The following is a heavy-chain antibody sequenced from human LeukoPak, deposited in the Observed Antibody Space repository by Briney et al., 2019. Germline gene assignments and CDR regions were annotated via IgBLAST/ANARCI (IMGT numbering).Heavy chain of an antibody. CDR3: AGGLVAALYYYYGMDV. Sequence: GSLRLSCVASGSTFSNYAMSWVRQPPGKGLEWIGGINHSGSTNYNPSLKSRVTISVDTSKNQFSLKLSSVTAADTAVYYCAGGLVAALYYYYGMDVWGQGTTVTVSS. D-gene: IGHD2-15*01. V-gene: IGHV4-34*08. J-gene: IGHJ6*02. CDR1: GSTFSNYA. CDR2: INHSGST.